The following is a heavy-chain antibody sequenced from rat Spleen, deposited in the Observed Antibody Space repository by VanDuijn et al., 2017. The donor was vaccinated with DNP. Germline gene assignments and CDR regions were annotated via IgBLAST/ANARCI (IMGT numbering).Heavy chain of an antibody. CDR1: GFTFSNYY. J-gene: IGHJ3*01. Sequence: EVQLVESGGGPVQPGRSLKLSCAASGFTFSNYYMAWVRQAPTKGLEWVAYISTAGGSTYYRDSVKGRFTISRDNAKNTQYLQMDSLRSEDTATYYCTTELTKYYGSNWFAYWGQGTLVTVSS. V-gene: IGHV5-27*01. CDR3: TTELTKYYGSNWFAY. CDR2: ISTAGGST. D-gene: IGHD1-6*01.